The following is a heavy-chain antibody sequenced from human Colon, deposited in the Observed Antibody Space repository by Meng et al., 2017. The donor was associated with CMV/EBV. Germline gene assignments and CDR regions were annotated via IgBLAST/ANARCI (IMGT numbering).Heavy chain of an antibody. Sequence: QGQRRESGPGLVKPSETLSLTCTVPGASTISYYWSWIRQPAGKGLEWIGRVYISGNTNYNPSLKSRVTMSIDTSKNQLSLNIRSVTAADTAVYYCARDSNLSGLAYWGQGTLVTVSS. CDR2: VYISGNT. V-gene: IGHV4-4*07. J-gene: IGHJ4*02. D-gene: IGHD3-10*01. CDR3: ARDSNLSGLAY. CDR1: GASTISYY.